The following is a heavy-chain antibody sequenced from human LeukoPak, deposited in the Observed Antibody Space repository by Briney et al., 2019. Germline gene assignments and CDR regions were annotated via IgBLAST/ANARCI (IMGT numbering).Heavy chain of an antibody. D-gene: IGHD3-9*01. CDR3: ARADILTGYYDY. CDR2: INHSGST. J-gene: IGHJ4*02. CDR1: GGSFSGYY. V-gene: IGHV4-34*01. Sequence: PSETLSLTCAVYGGSFSGYYWSWIRQPPGKGLEWIGEINHSGSTNYNPSLKSRVTISVDTSKNQFSLKLSSVTAADTAVYYCARADILTGYYDYWGQGTLVTVSS.